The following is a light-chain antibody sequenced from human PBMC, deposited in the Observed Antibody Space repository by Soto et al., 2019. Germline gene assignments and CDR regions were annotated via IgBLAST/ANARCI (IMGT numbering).Light chain of an antibody. CDR2: DVS. J-gene: IGLJ1*01. Sequence: ALTQPRSVSGSPGQSVTISCTGTSSDVGGYNYVSWYQQYSGKAPKVMIYDVSKRPSGVPDRFSGSKSGNTASLTISGLQAEDEADYYCCSYAASNTFVFGTGTKVT. CDR1: SSDVGGYNY. V-gene: IGLV2-11*01. CDR3: CSYAASNTFV.